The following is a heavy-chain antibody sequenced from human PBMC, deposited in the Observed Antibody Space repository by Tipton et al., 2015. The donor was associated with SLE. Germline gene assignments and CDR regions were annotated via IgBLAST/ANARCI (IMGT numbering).Heavy chain of an antibody. CDR1: EFTFSIYA. CDR2: ISNDGSNK. J-gene: IGHJ4*02. D-gene: IGHD2-2*01. V-gene: IGHV3-30*04. CDR3: ARIDYSAYCSSDNCYAAGY. Sequence: SLRLSCVASEFTFSIYAMHWVRQAPGKGLEWVAVISNDGSNKYYADSVKGRFTASRDNSKNTLYLQLNSVRAEDAAVYHCARIDYSAYCSSDNCYAAGYWGQGTLVIVSS.